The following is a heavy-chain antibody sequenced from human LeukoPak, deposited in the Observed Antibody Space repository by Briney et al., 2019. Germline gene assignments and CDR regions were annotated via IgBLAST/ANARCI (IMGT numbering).Heavy chain of an antibody. CDR2: ISSSSSYT. D-gene: IGHD2-15*01. CDR3: AKVFGVTPDAPSAFDI. V-gene: IGHV3-11*05. CDR1: GFTFSDYY. J-gene: IGHJ3*02. Sequence: GGSLRLSCAASGFTFSDYYMSWIRQAPGKGLEWVSYISSSSSYTNYADSVKGRFTISRDNAKNTLYLQMSSLRAEDTAVYYCAKVFGVTPDAPSAFDIWGQGTMVTVSS.